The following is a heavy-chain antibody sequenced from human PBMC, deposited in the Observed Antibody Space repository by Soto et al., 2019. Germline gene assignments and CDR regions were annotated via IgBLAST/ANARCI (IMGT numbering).Heavy chain of an antibody. Sequence: SETLSLTCPVSGGSVSSGSYYWSWIRQPPGKGLEWIGYIYYSGSTNYNPSLKSRVTISVDTSKNQFSLKLSSVTAADTAVYYCARDRNWDDFWSGYYPFDPWGQGTLVTVSS. CDR1: GGSVSSGSYY. J-gene: IGHJ5*02. CDR2: IYYSGST. D-gene: IGHD3-3*01. V-gene: IGHV4-61*01. CDR3: ARDRNWDDFWSGYYPFDP.